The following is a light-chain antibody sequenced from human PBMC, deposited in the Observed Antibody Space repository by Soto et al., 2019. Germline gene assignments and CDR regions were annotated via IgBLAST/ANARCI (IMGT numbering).Light chain of an antibody. CDR2: AVS. Sequence: QSALTQPASVYGSPGQSITISCTGTSSDIGGYNFVSWYQHHPGKAPKLMIFAVSNRPSGVSNRFSGSKSGNTASLTISGLQPEDEADYFCYSYTSSSTNVFGSGTKLTVL. J-gene: IGLJ1*01. CDR3: YSYTSSSTNV. V-gene: IGLV2-14*01. CDR1: SSDIGGYNF.